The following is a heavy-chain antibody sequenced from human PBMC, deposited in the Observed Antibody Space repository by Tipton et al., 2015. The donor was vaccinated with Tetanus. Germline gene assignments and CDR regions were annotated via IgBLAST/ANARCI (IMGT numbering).Heavy chain of an antibody. J-gene: IGHJ4*02. CDR1: GGSISGSSYY. CDR3: AREVPAAGHFDS. D-gene: IGHD2-2*01. CDR2: IYYSGSS. V-gene: IGHV4-39*07. Sequence: TLSLTCTVSGGSISGSSYYWGWIRQPPGKGLEWIGSIYYSGSSYYNPTLKSRVTISVDTSKNQFSLKLSSVTAADTAIYYCAREVPAAGHFDSWGQGTLVTVSS.